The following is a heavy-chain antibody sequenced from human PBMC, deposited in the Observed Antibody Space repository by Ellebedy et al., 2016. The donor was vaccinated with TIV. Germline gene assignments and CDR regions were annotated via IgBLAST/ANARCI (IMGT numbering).Heavy chain of an antibody. Sequence: SLKISXAASGFTFDDYAMHWVRQAPGKGLEWVSGISWNSGSIGYADSVKGRFTISRDNAKNSLYLQMNSLRAEDTALYYCAKGGGSTDYWGQGTLVTVSS. J-gene: IGHJ4*02. CDR1: GFTFDDYA. CDR2: ISWNSGSI. D-gene: IGHD2-2*01. V-gene: IGHV3-9*01. CDR3: AKGGGSTDY.